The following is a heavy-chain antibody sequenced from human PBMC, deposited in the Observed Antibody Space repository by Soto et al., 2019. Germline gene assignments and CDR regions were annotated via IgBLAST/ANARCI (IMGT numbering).Heavy chain of an antibody. CDR2: ITTSSSYR. J-gene: IGHJ4*02. V-gene: IGHV3-21*01. D-gene: IGHD2-15*01. Sequence: GFQRHPKGALGFTFSTYSMSRVRKAQGKGLEWVSDITTSSSYRFYADSVKGRFTISRDDAKNSLYLQMNSLRAEDTGVYYCARDLGVALATFTLDFWGQGTLVPVS. CDR3: ARDLGVALATFTLDF. CDR1: GFTFSTYS.